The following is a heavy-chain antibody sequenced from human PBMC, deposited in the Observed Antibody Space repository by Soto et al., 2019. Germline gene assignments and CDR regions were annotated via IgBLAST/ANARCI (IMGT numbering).Heavy chain of an antibody. D-gene: IGHD3-10*01. CDR3: AKRPLKFEGSYFDY. J-gene: IGHJ4*02. CDR2: ISGSGGST. V-gene: IGHV3-23*01. Sequence: EVQVLDSGGGLVQPGGSLRLSCAASGFTFTNYPMAWVRQAPAKGLEWVSTISGSGGSTFYADSVKGRFTISIDNSKNTVYLQMNSLRVEDTAVYYCAKRPLKFEGSYFDYSGQGTLVTVSS. CDR1: GFTFTNYP.